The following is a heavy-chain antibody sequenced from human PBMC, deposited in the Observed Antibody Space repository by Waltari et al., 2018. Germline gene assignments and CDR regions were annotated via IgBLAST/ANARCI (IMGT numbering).Heavy chain of an antibody. V-gene: IGHV3-53*01. D-gene: IGHD4-17*01. CDR2: IYSAVTT. CDR3: ARDQMVTVTDDNWFDS. Sequence: HLVESGGGLIQPGGSLRRYCAASGFAVTNYSVSGARKARSWGRQAPGRWLECVSVIYSAVTTYYADSVKGRFTISRDNAKNSLYLQMNSLRAEDTAVYYCARDQMVTVTDDNWFDSWGQGNLVTVSS. J-gene: IGHJ5*01. CDR1: GFAVTNYS.